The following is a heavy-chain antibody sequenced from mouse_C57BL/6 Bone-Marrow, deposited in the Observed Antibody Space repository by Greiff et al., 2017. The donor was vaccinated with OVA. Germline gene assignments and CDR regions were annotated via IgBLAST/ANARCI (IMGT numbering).Heavy chain of an antibody. Sequence: EVKLVESEGGLVQPGSSMKLSCTASGFTFSDYYMAWVRQVPEKGLEWVATINYDGSSTYYLDSLKSRFIISRDNAKNILYLQMSSLKSEDTATYYCARDSYGSSHWYFDVWGTGTTVTVSS. CDR2: INYDGSST. CDR3: ARDSYGSSHWYFDV. CDR1: GFTFSDYY. D-gene: IGHD1-1*01. J-gene: IGHJ1*03. V-gene: IGHV5-16*01.